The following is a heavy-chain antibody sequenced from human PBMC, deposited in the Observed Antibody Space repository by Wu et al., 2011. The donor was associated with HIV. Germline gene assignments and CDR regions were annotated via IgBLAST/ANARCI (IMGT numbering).Heavy chain of an antibody. CDR3: ARLKEWFGDLLDDVEI. CDR2: INTNDGKT. J-gene: IGHJ3*02. D-gene: IGHD3-10*01. Sequence: QVKLVQSGAEVKKPGASVKVSCKASGYIFNTYGINWLRQAPGQGLEWVGWINTNDGKTNYEERVQGRVTMTSDTSTRTAYMELRSLRSDDTAVYYCARLKEWFGDLLDDVEIWGQGTMVTVSS. CDR1: GYIFNTYG. V-gene: IGHV1-18*01.